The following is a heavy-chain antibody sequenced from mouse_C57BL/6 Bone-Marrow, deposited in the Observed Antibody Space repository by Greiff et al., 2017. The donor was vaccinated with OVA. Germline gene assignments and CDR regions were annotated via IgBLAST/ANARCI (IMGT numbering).Heavy chain of an antibody. CDR3: ARSITTGETYWYVDG. V-gene: IGHV5-4*01. Sequence: EVQRVESGGGLVKPGGSLQLSCAASGFTFSSYAMSWVRQTPEKRLEWVATISDGGSYTYYPDNVKGRFTISRDNAKNNLYLQLSHLKSEDTAMYYCARSITTGETYWYVDGGGTGTTVTVAS. CDR2: ISDGGSYT. D-gene: IGHD1-1*01. J-gene: IGHJ1*03. CDR1: GFTFSSYA.